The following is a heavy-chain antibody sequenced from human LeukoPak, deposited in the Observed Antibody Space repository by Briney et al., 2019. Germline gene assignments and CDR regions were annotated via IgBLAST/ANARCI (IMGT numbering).Heavy chain of an antibody. CDR2: IYKSGST. J-gene: IGHJ5*02. V-gene: IGHV4-61*02. CDR3: AREGGVAGTGDNWFDP. Sequence: SETLSLTCAVSGDSISSGSYYWSWIRQPAGKGLEWIGRIYKSGSTNYNPSLKSRVTISLDTSKNQFSLRLSAVTAADTAVYYCAREGGVAGTGDNWFDPWGQGTLVTVSS. CDR1: GDSISSGSYY. D-gene: IGHD6-19*01.